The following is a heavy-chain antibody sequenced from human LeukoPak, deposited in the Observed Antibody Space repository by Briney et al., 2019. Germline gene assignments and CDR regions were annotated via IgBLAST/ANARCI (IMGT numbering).Heavy chain of an antibody. D-gene: IGHD2-2*01. CDR1: GFTSSSYW. J-gene: IGHJ5*02. CDR3: ARDRTYCSSTSCYSYNWFDP. V-gene: IGHV3-7*01. Sequence: GGSLRLSCAASGFTSSSYWMSWVRQAPGKGLECVANIKQDGSEKYYVDSVKGRFTISRDNAKNSLYLQMNSLRAEDTAVYYCARDRTYCSSTSCYSYNWFDPWGQGTLVTVSS. CDR2: IKQDGSEK.